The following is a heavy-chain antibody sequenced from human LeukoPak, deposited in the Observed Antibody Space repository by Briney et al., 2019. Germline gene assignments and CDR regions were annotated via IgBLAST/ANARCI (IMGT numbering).Heavy chain of an antibody. Sequence: GGSLRLSCAASGFTFSKYGMSWVRQAPGKGLEWVSAISGSGGYTYYADSVKGRFTISRDNSKNTLYLQMNSLRAEDTAVYYCAKGLRAQQWLSFDYWGQGTLVTVSS. CDR2: ISGSGGYT. CDR3: AKGLRAQQWLSFDY. J-gene: IGHJ4*02. V-gene: IGHV3-23*01. CDR1: GFTFSKYG. D-gene: IGHD5-18*01.